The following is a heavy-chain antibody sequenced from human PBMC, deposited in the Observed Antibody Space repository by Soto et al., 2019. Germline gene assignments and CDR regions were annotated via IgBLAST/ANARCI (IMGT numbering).Heavy chain of an antibody. Sequence: ASVKVSCKTSGFTFSSSAVHWVRQARGHRLQWIGWIDVGSANANYAQMIQERVTISRDTSASTAYMELSSLRSEDTAVYYCARGGSLYWYFDLWGRGTLVTVSS. CDR2: IDVGSANA. D-gene: IGHD1-26*01. CDR3: ARGGSLYWYFDL. CDR1: GFTFSSSA. V-gene: IGHV1-58*01. J-gene: IGHJ2*01.